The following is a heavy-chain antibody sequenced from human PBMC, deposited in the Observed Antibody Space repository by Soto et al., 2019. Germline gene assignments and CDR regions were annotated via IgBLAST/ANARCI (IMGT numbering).Heavy chain of an antibody. CDR3: ATSEYSSLSINWFDP. D-gene: IGHD6-6*01. V-gene: IGHV4-30-4*01. Sequence: PSETLSLTCSVSGGSVDGVNHYWSWIRQPPGKGLEWIGYIYNGGHTFYNPSLKSRVKILVDKSRNQFSLRLSSVTAADTAVYFCATSEYSSLSINWFDPWGPGALVTVSS. CDR2: IYNGGHT. J-gene: IGHJ5*02. CDR1: GGSVDGVNHY.